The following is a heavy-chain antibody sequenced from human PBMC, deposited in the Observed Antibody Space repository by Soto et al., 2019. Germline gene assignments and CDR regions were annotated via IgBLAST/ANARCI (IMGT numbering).Heavy chain of an antibody. D-gene: IGHD7-27*01. CDR3: AKDWGDDKNPIDH. J-gene: IGHJ4*02. CDR1: GFTFSYYG. Sequence: QVHLVESGGGVVQPGRSLRLSCTASGFTFSYYGMHWVRQAPGKGLDWVAQILSDGRNEYYADSVKGRFTISRDNSKNTVYLQMNSLRGDDTAVYYCAKDWGDDKNPIDHWGQGTLVTVSS. V-gene: IGHV3-30*18. CDR2: ILSDGRNE.